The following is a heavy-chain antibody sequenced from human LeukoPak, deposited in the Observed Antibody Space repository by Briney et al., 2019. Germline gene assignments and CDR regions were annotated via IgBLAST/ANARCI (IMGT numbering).Heavy chain of an antibody. CDR2: FNHSGST. CDR3: ARGLTPGSGSYYKALNWFDP. CDR1: GGSFSGYY. D-gene: IGHD3-10*01. J-gene: IGHJ5*02. Sequence: PSETLSLTCAVYGGSFSGYYWSWIRQPPGKGLEWIGEFNHSGSTNYNPSLKSRVTISVDTSKNQFSLKLSSVTAADTAVYYCARGLTPGSGSYYKALNWFDPWGQGTLVTVSS. V-gene: IGHV4-34*01.